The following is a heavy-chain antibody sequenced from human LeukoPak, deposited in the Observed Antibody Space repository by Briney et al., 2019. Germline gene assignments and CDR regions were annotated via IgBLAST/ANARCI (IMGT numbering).Heavy chain of an antibody. Sequence: PGGSLRLSCAASGFAFINYSISWVRQAPGKGLECVSVISGGGGSTYYANSVKGRFTISRDNSKDTLYLQMNSLRAEDTAVYYWAKRRGYSYGYAADYWGQGTLVTVSS. J-gene: IGHJ4*02. CDR1: GFAFINYS. CDR3: AKRRGYSYGYAADY. V-gene: IGHV3-23*01. D-gene: IGHD5-18*01. CDR2: ISGGGGST.